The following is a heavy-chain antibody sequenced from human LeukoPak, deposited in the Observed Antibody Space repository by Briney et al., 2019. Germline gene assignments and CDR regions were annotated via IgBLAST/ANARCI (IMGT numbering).Heavy chain of an antibody. Sequence: KASETLSLTCTVSGVSISSGDYYWGWVRQPPGKGLEWIEYIYYSGSTYYHPSLKSRVTISVDTSKNQFSLKLSSVTAADTAVYYCARECTSCYTGGIDYWGQGTLVTVSS. CDR3: ARECTSCYTGGIDY. CDR2: IYYSGST. V-gene: IGHV4-30-4*01. J-gene: IGHJ4*02. CDR1: GVSISSGDYY. D-gene: IGHD2-2*02.